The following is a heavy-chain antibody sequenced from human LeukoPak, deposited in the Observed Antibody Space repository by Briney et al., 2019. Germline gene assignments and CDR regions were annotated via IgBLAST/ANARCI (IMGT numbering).Heavy chain of an antibody. J-gene: IGHJ4*02. V-gene: IGHV1-69*05. Sequence: SVKVSCKASGGTFSSYAISWVRQAPGQGLEWMGRFIPIFGTASYAQKFQGGVTITTDESTSTAYMELSSLRSEDTAVYYCARGSYDYVWGSPTPYYFDYWGQGTLVTVSS. CDR1: GGTFSSYA. CDR3: ARGSYDYVWGSPTPYYFDY. CDR2: FIPIFGTA. D-gene: IGHD3-16*01.